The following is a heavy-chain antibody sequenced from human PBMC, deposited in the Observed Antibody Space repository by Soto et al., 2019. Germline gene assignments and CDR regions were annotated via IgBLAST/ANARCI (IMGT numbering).Heavy chain of an antibody. J-gene: IGHJ3*01. CDR3: ARGGFHHGFDV. V-gene: IGHV3-74*01. Sequence: EEQLVESGGTLVQPGGSLRLSCVASGFTFTNYWMHWVRQAPGKGLVWVSRIDAYGNSIIYADSVRGRFTVSRNNAKNTVFLQMNSLKTEDTAVYYCARGGFHHGFDVWGQGTVVTVSS. CDR1: GFTFTNYW. CDR2: IDAYGNSI. D-gene: IGHD2-15*01.